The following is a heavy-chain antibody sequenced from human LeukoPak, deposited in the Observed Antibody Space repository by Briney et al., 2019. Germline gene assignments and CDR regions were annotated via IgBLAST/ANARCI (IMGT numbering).Heavy chain of an antibody. V-gene: IGHV3-30*02. Sequence: PGGSLRLSCAASGFTFNTYGIHWARQAPGKGLEWVAFIRYDGSKTHYADSVKGRFTISRDNAKNSLYLQMNSLRVEDTALYHCATLTSSDVFDIWGQGTMVTVSS. J-gene: IGHJ3*02. D-gene: IGHD1-1*01. CDR1: GFTFNTYG. CDR3: ATLTSSDVFDI. CDR2: IRYDGSKT.